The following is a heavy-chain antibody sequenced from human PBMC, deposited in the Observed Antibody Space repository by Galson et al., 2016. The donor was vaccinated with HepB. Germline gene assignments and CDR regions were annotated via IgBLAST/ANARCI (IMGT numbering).Heavy chain of an antibody. CDR1: GFTFSSYV. D-gene: IGHD3-16*01. CDR3: AKGGTYSYSGNGYFAFDI. J-gene: IGHJ3*02. V-gene: IGHV3-23*05. CDR2: VRSSGSAT. Sequence: SLRLSCAASGFTFSSYVMNWVRQAPGKGPEWVSSVRSSGSATYYADSVKGRFTISRDNSRNTLFLQMNNLSAADTARYYCAKGGTYSYSGNGYFAFDIWGRGTMVSVSS.